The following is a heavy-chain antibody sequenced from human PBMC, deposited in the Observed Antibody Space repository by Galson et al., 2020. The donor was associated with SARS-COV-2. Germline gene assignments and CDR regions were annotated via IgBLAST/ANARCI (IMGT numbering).Heavy chain of an antibody. V-gene: IGHV3-15*01. CDR1: GLTFSDAW. J-gene: IGHJ4*02. D-gene: IGHD3-3*01. CDR3: TTLDFWSGFYFDH. Sequence: GESLKIFCAASGLTFSDAWMSWVRQAPGKGLEWVGRIKSKIDGGTTDYAAPVKGRFTISRDDSKTTLYLQMNSLKTEDTAVYYCTTLDFWSGFYFDHWGQGTLVTVSS. CDR2: IKSKIDGGTT.